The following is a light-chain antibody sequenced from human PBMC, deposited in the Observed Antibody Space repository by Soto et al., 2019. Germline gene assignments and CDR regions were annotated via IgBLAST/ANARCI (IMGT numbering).Light chain of an antibody. CDR2: EVS. V-gene: IGLV2-14*01. CDR3: SSYTSSSTDVV. CDR1: SSDVGGYNY. J-gene: IGLJ2*01. Sequence: QSVLTQPASVSGSPGQSITISCTGTSSDVGGYNYVSWYQQHPGKAPKLMIYEVSNRPSGVSNRFSGSKSGNTASLTISGLQAEYEADYYCSSYTSSSTDVVFGGGTKLTVL.